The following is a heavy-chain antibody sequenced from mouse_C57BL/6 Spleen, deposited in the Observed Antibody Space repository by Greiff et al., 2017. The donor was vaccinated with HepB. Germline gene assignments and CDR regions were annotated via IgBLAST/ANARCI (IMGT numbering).Heavy chain of an antibody. Sequence: VQLQQSGAELARPGASVKMSCKASGYTFTSYTMHWVKQRPGQGLEWIGYINPSSGYTKYNQKFKDKATLTADKSSSTAFMQLSSLTSEDSAVYYCARSEDYYGSSFAYWGQGTLVTVSA. V-gene: IGHV1-4*01. D-gene: IGHD1-1*01. J-gene: IGHJ3*01. CDR2: INPSSGYT. CDR1: GYTFTSYT. CDR3: ARSEDYYGSSFAY.